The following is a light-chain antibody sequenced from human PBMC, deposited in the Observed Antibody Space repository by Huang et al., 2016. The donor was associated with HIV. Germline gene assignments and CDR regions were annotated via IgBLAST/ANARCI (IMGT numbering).Light chain of an antibody. CDR3: QQYNNWPLT. Sequence: EIVMTQSPATLSVSPGESATLSCRASQSVSSNLAWYQQKPGQAPRRLIYGASTRATGIPATFSGSGSGTEFALTISSLQSEDFAVYYCQQYNNWPLTFGGGTKVEIK. CDR2: GAS. J-gene: IGKJ4*01. CDR1: QSVSSN. V-gene: IGKV3D-15*01.